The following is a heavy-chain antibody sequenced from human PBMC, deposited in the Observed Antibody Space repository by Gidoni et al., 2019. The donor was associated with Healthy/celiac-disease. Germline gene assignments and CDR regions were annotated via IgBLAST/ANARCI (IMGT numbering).Heavy chain of an antibody. D-gene: IGHD6-19*01. CDR1: GFTFSSYA. J-gene: IGHJ4*02. V-gene: IGHV3-23*01. CDR3: AKALSQWLVLDAFDY. CDR2: ISGSGGST. Sequence: EVQLLESGGGLVQPGVSLRLSCAASGFTFSSYAMSWVRQAPGKGLEWVSAISGSGGSTYYADSVKGRFTISRDNSKNTLYLQMNSLRAEDTAVYYCAKALSQWLVLDAFDYWGQGTLVTVSS.